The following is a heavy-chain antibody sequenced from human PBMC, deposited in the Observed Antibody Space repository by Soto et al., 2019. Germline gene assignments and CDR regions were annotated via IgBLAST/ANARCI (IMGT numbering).Heavy chain of an antibody. J-gene: IGHJ5*02. Sequence: EVQVVESGGGLVQPGGSLRLSCAASGFTFGIHWMTWVRQVPGKGLEWVANINQDGSDKYYVDAVKGRFIISRDNAKDSLYLQMTSLRVEDTAVYYCATSMRPTLDPWGQGTLVTVS. V-gene: IGHV3-7*01. CDR1: GFTFGIHW. CDR2: INQDGSDK. CDR3: ATSMRPTLDP. D-gene: IGHD2-21*01.